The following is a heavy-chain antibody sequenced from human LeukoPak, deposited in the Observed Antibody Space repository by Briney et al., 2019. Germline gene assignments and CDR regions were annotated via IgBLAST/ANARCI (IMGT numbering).Heavy chain of an antibody. J-gene: IGHJ5*02. CDR2: ISYEGGTQ. D-gene: IGHD3-10*01. CDR3: AKEGTPQVSTWYDL. CDR1: GVTLSPYG. Sequence: GMSLRLSRAASGVTLSPYGMHWVRQAPGKGLEWVTVISYEGGTQHYADSVKGRFIISRDNPRNTLYLQMNILRTEDTAVYYCAKEGTPQVSTWYDLWGQGTQVIVSS. V-gene: IGHV3-30*18.